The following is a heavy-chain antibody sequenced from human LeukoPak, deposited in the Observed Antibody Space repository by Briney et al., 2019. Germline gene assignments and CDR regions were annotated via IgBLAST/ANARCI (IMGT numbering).Heavy chain of an antibody. CDR1: GFTFSSYW. V-gene: IGHV3-74*01. CDR3: ARGGGSYF. J-gene: IGHJ4*02. Sequence: PGGSLRLSCAASGFTFSSYWMHWVRQAPGEGLVWVSRINSDGSSTSYADSVKGRFTISRDNAKNTLYLQMNSLRAEDTAVYYCARGGGSYFWGQGTLVTASS. D-gene: IGHD1-26*01. CDR2: INSDGSST.